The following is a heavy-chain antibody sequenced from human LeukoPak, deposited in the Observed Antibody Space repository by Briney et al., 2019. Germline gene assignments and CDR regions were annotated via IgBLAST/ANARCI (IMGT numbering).Heavy chain of an antibody. CDR1: RFTFNSYA. CDR3: ARNENSGWGYFDY. CDR2: IGGSNGIT. Sequence: GGSLRLPCAAPRFTFNSYAMSWVRQAPGKGLEWVSAIGGSNGITFYVGSVKGRFTISRVNSKDTLYLQMNSLRAEDTAVYYCARNENSGWGYFDYWGQGTLVTVSS. D-gene: IGHD5-12*01. J-gene: IGHJ4*02. V-gene: IGHV3-23*01.